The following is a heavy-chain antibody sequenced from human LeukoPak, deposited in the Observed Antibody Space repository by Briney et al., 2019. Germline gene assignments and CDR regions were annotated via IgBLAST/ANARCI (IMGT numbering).Heavy chain of an antibody. CDR3: AKGGKWDVTPFDY. J-gene: IGHJ4*02. V-gene: IGHV3-23*01. CDR2: ISGGGGST. D-gene: IGHD1-26*01. CDR1: GFTFTSYS. Sequence: GGSLRLSCAASGFTFTSYSMNWVRQAPGKGLEWVSTISGGGGSTYYADSVKGRFTISRDNSKNTLYLLVNSLRAEDTAVYYCAKGGKWDVTPFDYWGQGTLVTVSS.